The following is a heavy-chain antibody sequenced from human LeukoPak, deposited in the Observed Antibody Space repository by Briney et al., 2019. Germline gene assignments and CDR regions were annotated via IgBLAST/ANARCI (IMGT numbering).Heavy chain of an antibody. Sequence: KPSETLSLTCTVSGGSVSGSYWNWLRQPPGEGLEWIGYVSNSGSGNTKYNPSLESRVTMSVETSKNQFSLKLSSVTAADTAVYYCAKWNGGRYHFASWGQGTLVTVSS. D-gene: IGHD1-26*01. V-gene: IGHV4-59*02. CDR3: AKWNGGRYHFAS. J-gene: IGHJ5*01. CDR1: GGSVSGSY. CDR2: VSNSGSGNT.